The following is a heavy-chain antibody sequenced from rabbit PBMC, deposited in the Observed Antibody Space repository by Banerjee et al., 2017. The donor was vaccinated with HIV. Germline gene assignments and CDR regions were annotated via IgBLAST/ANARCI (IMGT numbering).Heavy chain of an antibody. J-gene: IGHJ6*01. D-gene: IGHD7-1*01. Sequence: QEQLEESGGDLVKPEGSLTLTCTASGFSFTNKYVMCWVRQAPGKGLEWIACINTGSGSTYYASWAKGRFTISKTSSTTVTLQMTSLTAADTATYFCARSEHAGVGYGTNYGMDLWGQGTLVT. CDR1: GFSFTNKYV. V-gene: IGHV1S45*01. CDR2: INTGSGST. CDR3: ARSEHAGVGYGTNYGMDL.